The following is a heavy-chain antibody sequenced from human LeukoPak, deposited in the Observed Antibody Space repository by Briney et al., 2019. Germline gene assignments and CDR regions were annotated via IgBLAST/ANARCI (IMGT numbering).Heavy chain of an antibody. V-gene: IGHV3-43D*04. D-gene: IGHD3/OR15-3a*01. CDR1: GFTLGDYV. CDR3: AKDRDYYFEY. J-gene: IGHJ4*02. CDR2: ISWDGGST. Sequence: GGSLRLSCAASGFTLGDYVMHWVRHTPAKGLEWVSLISWDGGSTSYADSVKGRFTISRDNSKNSLYLQMNTLRPEDTALYYCAKDRDYYFEYWGQGTPVTVSS.